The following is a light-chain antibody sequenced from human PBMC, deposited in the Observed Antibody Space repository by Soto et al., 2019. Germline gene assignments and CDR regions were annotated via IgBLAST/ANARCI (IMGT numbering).Light chain of an antibody. V-gene: IGLV2-14*01. CDR3: SSHSSSSAYYV. CDR1: SSDIGYYDY. CDR2: EVN. J-gene: IGLJ1*01. Sequence: QSALTQPASVSGSPGQSITISCTGTSSDIGYYDYVSWYQHHSGKAPKLIIYEVNNRPSGVSNRVSGSKSVNTASLTISGLQAEDEAEYYCSSHSSSSAYYVFGTGTKLTVL.